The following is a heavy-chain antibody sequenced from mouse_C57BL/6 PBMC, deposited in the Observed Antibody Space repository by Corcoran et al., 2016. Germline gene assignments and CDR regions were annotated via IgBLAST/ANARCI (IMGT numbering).Heavy chain of an antibody. V-gene: IGHV1-18*01. D-gene: IGHD1-1*01. CDR3: AREITTVGLYYFDY. CDR1: GYTFTDYN. J-gene: IGHJ2*01. CDR2: INPNNGGT. Sequence: EVQLQQSGPELVKPGASVKIPCKASGYTFTDYNMDWVKQSHGKSLEWIGDINPNNGGTIYNQKFKGKATLTVDKSSSTAYMELRSLTSEDTAVYYCAREITTVGLYYFDYWGQGTTLTVSS.